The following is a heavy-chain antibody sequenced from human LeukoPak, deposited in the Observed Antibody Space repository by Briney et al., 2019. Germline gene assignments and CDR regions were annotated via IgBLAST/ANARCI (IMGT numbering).Heavy chain of an antibody. V-gene: IGHV1-2*06. D-gene: IGHD3-22*01. CDR1: GYTFTGYY. Sequence: ASVKVSCTASGYTFTGYYMHWVRQAPGQGPEWMGRINPNSGGTNYAQKFQGRVTMTRDTSISTAYMELSRLRSDDTAVYYCARDFVYDSSGYYRDAFDIWGQGTMVTVSS. J-gene: IGHJ3*02. CDR3: ARDFVYDSSGYYRDAFDI. CDR2: INPNSGGT.